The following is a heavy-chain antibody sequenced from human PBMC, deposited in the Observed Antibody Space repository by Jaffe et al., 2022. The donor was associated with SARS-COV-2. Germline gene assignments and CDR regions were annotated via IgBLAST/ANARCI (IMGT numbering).Heavy chain of an antibody. J-gene: IGHJ3*02. CDR3: TSLQPTTDAFDI. V-gene: IGHV3-15*01. CDR1: GFTFSNAW. D-gene: IGHD1-1*01. CDR2: IKSKTDDGTT. Sequence: EVQLVESGGGLVKPGGSLRLSCAASGFTFSNAWMSWVRQAPGKGLEWVGRIKSKTDDGTTFYAAPVKGRFTISRDDSKNTLYLQMNSLKTEDTAVYYCTSLQPTTDAFDIWGQGTMVTVSS.